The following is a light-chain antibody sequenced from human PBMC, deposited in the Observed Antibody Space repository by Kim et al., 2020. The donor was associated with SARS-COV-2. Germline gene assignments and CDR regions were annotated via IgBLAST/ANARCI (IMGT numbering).Light chain of an antibody. CDR1: NSNIGDNS. CDR2: SSI. V-gene: IGLV1-44*01. J-gene: IGLJ3*02. CDR3: AAWDNSLNGPV. Sequence: QSVLTQPPSASGAPGQRVIISCSGSNSNIGDNSVNWYQQVPGTAPKLVIYSSIQRISGVSDRFSGSKSGTSASLVISGLQSEDEADYHCAAWDNSLNGPVFGGGTQLTVL.